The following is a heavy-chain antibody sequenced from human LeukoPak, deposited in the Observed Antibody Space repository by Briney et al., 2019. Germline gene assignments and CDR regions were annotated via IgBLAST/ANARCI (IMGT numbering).Heavy chain of an antibody. CDR3: ARVRGSAAAGSLGY. V-gene: IGHV1-2*02. CDR1: GYTFTGYY. J-gene: IGHJ4*02. Sequence: ASVKVSCKASGYTFTGYYMHWVRPASGQGLEWMGWINPNSGGTDYAQNFQGRVTMTRDTSISTAYMDLRRLRSDDTAMYYCARVRGSAAAGSLGYWGQGTLVTVSS. D-gene: IGHD6-13*01. CDR2: INPNSGGT.